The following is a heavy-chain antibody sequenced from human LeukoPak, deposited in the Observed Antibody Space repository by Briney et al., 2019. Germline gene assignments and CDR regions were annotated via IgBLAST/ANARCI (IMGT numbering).Heavy chain of an antibody. J-gene: IGHJ4*02. Sequence: SETLSLICTVSGDSISSGSYYWSWIRQPAGKGLEWIGRIYGRGGSNYNPSLKSRVTISIDKSKNQFSLKMNSVTAADTAVYYCAGTYYYDSSGYYHYSLWGQGTLVTVSS. CDR2: IYGRGGS. CDR3: AGTYYYDSSGYYHYSL. CDR1: GDSISSGSYY. D-gene: IGHD3-22*01. V-gene: IGHV4-61*10.